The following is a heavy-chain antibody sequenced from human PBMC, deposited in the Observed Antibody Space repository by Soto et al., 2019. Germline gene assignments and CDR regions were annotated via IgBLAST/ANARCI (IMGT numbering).Heavy chain of an antibody. CDR3: ARGGGVYYFDY. Sequence: SETLSLTCTVSGGSISSYYWSWIRQPPGKGLEWIGYIYYSGITDYNPSLKSRVTISVDTSKSQFSLKLSSETAADTAVYYCARGGGVYYFDYWGQGTLVTVS. V-gene: IGHV4-59*01. D-gene: IGHD2-8*02. CDR1: GGSISSYY. J-gene: IGHJ4*02. CDR2: IYYSGIT.